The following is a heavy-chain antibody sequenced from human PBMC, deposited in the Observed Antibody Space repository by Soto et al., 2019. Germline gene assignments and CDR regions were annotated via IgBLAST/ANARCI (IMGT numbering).Heavy chain of an antibody. V-gene: IGHV3-23*01. CDR3: AKGTNFVVVPGAFFY. CDR2: ISGSGDST. D-gene: IGHD2-2*01. CDR1: GFTFSSYA. J-gene: IGHJ4*02. Sequence: PGGSLRLSCAASGFTFSSYALSWVRQAPGKGLEWVSGISGSGDSTYYADSVRGRLTISRDNSKNTLYLQMNSLRAEDTAVYYFAKGTNFVVVPGAFFYWGQGTLVTVSS.